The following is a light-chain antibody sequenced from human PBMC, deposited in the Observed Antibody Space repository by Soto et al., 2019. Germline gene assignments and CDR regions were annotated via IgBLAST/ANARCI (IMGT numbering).Light chain of an antibody. J-gene: IGKJ4*01. CDR2: GAS. CDR3: QQYATSPLT. Sequence: DIVLTQSPGTLTLSPGERAALSCGASQSLSNNFLAWYQQKPGQAPRLLISGASSRATGIPDRFSGSGSGIDFTLSITRVEPEDFAVYYCQQYATSPLTFGGGTKVEIK. CDR1: QSLSNNF. V-gene: IGKV3-20*01.